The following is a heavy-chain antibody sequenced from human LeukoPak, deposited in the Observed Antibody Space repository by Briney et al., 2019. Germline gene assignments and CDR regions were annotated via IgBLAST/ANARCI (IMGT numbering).Heavy chain of an antibody. V-gene: IGHV1-2*02. CDR2: INPNSGGT. J-gene: IGHJ1*01. CDR1: GYTFTGYY. Sequence: ASVKVSCKASGYTFTGYYMHWVRQAPGQGLEWMGWINPNSGGTRYAQKFQGRVTMTRDTSISTGYMELSRLTSDDTAVYYCARPGGWNYGVQHWGQGTLVIVSS. CDR3: ARPGGWNYGVQH. D-gene: IGHD1-7*01.